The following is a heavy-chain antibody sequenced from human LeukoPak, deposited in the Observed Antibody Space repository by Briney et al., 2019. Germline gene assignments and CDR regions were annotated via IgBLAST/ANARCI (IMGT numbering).Heavy chain of an antibody. Sequence: SQTLSLTCTVSGGSISSGGYYWSWIRQHPGKGLEWIGYIYYSGSTYYNPSLMSRVTISVDTSKNQFSLKLSSVTAADTAVYYCARDPGIAAAGAFDIWGQGTMVTVSS. CDR3: ARDPGIAAAGAFDI. J-gene: IGHJ3*02. CDR2: IYYSGST. D-gene: IGHD6-13*01. V-gene: IGHV4-31*03. CDR1: GGSISSGGYY.